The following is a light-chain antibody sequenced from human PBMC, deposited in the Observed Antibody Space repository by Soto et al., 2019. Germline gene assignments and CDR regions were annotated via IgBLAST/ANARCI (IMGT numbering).Light chain of an antibody. CDR3: QQYNNWPPIT. CDR2: GAS. Sequence: EIVMTQSPVTLSVSPGERATLSCRASQSVSSNLAWYQQRPGQAPRLLIYGASTRATGIPARFSGSGSGTEFTLTISSLQSEDFAIYYCQQYNNWPPITFGQGTRLEIK. J-gene: IGKJ5*01. V-gene: IGKV3-15*01. CDR1: QSVSSN.